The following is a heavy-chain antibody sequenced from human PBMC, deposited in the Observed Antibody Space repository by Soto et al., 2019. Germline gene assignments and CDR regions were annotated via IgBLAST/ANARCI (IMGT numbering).Heavy chain of an antibody. CDR2: FFIGGNT. J-gene: IGHJ4*02. CDR3: PRRHGPDIAAYY. Sequence: SETLSLTCTVSGGSITGGSISSTTYYWGWMRQPPGKGLEWIASFFIGGNTYYNPSLKSRVTTSVDTSKNQFSLKLSSVTATKTVVFFCPRRHGPDIAAYYWGQEILFTFSS. CDR1: GGSITGGSISSTTYY. V-gene: IGHV4-39*01. D-gene: IGHD3-10*01.